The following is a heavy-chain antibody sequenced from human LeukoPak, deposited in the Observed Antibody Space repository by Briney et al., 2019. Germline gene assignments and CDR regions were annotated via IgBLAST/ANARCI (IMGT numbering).Heavy chain of an antibody. CDR2: FFYSGST. D-gene: IGHD3-10*01. CDR3: RLWFGAFHV. V-gene: IGHV4-39*07. CDR1: GGSISSSSYY. J-gene: IGHJ3*01. Sequence: SEILSLTCSVSGGSISSSSYYWGWIRQPPGKGLECIGSFFYSGSTYYNPSLKSRVTISLDTSKNQFSLKLSSVTAADTAVYYCRLWFGAFHVWGQGTMVTVSS.